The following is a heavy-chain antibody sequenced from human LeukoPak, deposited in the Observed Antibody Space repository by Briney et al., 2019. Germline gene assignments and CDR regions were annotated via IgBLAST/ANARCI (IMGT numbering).Heavy chain of an antibody. CDR1: GFTFSSYA. D-gene: IGHD6-19*01. V-gene: IGHV3-23*01. Sequence: PGGSLRLSCAASGFTFSSYAMSWVRQAPGKGLEWVSAISGSGGSTYYADSVKGRFTISRDNSKNTLYLQMNSLRAEDTAVYYCARGGLKAVALDFDYWGQGTLVTVSS. CDR2: ISGSGGST. J-gene: IGHJ4*02. CDR3: ARGGLKAVALDFDY.